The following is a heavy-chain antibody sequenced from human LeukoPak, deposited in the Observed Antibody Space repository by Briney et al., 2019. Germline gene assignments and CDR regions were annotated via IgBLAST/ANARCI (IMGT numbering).Heavy chain of an antibody. V-gene: IGHV5-51*01. Sequence: GESLKISCKGSGYSFTSYWIGWVRQMPGKGLEWMGIIYPGDSDTRYSPSFQGQVTISADKSISTAYLQWSSLKASDTATYYCARQRRRYSSGWYTAFDYWGQGTLVTVSS. D-gene: IGHD6-19*01. J-gene: IGHJ4*02. CDR3: ARQRRRYSSGWYTAFDY. CDR1: GYSFTSYW. CDR2: IYPGDSDT.